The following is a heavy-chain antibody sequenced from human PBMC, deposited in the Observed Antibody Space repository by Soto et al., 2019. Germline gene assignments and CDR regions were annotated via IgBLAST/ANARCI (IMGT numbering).Heavy chain of an antibody. CDR1: VFTFSSYA. D-gene: IGHD6-19*01. J-gene: IGHJ4*02. CDR3: AKGWYSSGLQDY. Sequence: GWSLRLSCAASVFTFSSYAMSWFRQAPGKGLEWVSAISGSGGSTYYADSVKGRFTISRDNSKNALYLQMNSLRAEDTAVYYCAKGWYSSGLQDYWGQGTLVTVSS. CDR2: ISGSGGST. V-gene: IGHV3-23*01.